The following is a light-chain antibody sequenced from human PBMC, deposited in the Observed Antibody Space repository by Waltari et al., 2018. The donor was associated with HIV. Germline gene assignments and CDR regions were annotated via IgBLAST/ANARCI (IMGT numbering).Light chain of an antibody. CDR1: QSLLYRSNNKNY. CDR2: WAS. CDR3: QQYYSTPRT. Sequence: DIVMTQSPDSLTVSLGARATINCRSSQSLLYRSNNKNYLAWYQQKPGQPPKLLFYWASTRESGVSNRFSGSESGTNCTLTISDLQADDVALYYCQQYYSTPRTFGQGTRLEI. V-gene: IGKV4-1*01. J-gene: IGKJ2*01.